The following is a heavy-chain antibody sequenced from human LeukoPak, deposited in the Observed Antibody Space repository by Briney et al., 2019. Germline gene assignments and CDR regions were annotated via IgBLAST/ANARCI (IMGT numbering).Heavy chain of an antibody. D-gene: IGHD1-26*01. CDR2: ISGYNGKT. Sequence: ASVKVSCKASGYTFNTYGITWVRQAPGQGLEWMGWISGYNGKTKYAQKLQDRVTMTTDTSTTTAYMELRSLRSDDTAVYYCARTTVPGAPHIDYWGQGTLVTVSS. V-gene: IGHV1-18*01. CDR3: ARTTVPGAPHIDY. J-gene: IGHJ4*02. CDR1: GYTFNTYG.